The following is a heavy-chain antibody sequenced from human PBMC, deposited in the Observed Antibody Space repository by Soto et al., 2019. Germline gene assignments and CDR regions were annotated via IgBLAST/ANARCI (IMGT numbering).Heavy chain of an antibody. CDR3: AKGGAEAGIDF. CDR2: ISGDGTRT. CDR1: GFTFTYYA. Sequence: QLGGSLRLSCAASGFTFTYYAMHWVRQAPGKGLEYVSVISGDGTRTYYADSVKGRFTISRDNAKNTVYLQMSGLRVDDMGVYYCAKGGAEAGIDFWGQGTPVTVSS. J-gene: IGHJ4*02. V-gene: IGHV3-64*02. D-gene: IGHD6-13*01.